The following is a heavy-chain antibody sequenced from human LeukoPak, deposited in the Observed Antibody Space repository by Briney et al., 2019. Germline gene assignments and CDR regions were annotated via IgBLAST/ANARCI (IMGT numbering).Heavy chain of an antibody. Sequence: GGTLRLSCAASGFSFSTYCMHWVRQAPGMGPMWVSRICPDGTVTNYADSVKARFSISRDNARNTVYLQMNSLRAEDTAVYYCAREIVGAREFDYWGQGTLVTVSS. CDR1: GFSFSTYC. D-gene: IGHD1-26*01. CDR3: AREIVGAREFDY. CDR2: ICPDGTVT. J-gene: IGHJ4*02. V-gene: IGHV3-74*01.